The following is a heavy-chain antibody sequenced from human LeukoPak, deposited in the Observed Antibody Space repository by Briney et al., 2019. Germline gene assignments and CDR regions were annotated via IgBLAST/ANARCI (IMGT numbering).Heavy chain of an antibody. CDR3: ARVQAAEGVYYYMDV. D-gene: IGHD2-15*01. V-gene: IGHV1-69*05. Sequence: ASVKVSCKASGGTFSSYAISWVRQAPGQGLEWMGGIIPIFGTANYAQKFQGRVTITTDGSTSTAYMELSSLRSEDTAVYYCARVQAAEGVYYYMDVWGKGTTVTVSS. J-gene: IGHJ6*03. CDR1: GGTFSSYA. CDR2: IIPIFGTA.